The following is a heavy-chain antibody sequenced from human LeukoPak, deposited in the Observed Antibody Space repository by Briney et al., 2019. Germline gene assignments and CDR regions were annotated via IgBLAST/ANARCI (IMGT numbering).Heavy chain of an antibody. Sequence: GEPLRLSCAASGFTFSSYAMHWVRQAPGKGLEWVAVISYDGSNKYYADSVKGRFTISRDNSKNTLYLQMNSLRAEDTAVYYCACFYGPPFDYWGQGTLVTVSS. CDR3: ACFYGPPFDY. CDR1: GFTFSSYA. D-gene: IGHD3-16*01. CDR2: ISYDGSNK. J-gene: IGHJ4*02. V-gene: IGHV3-30*04.